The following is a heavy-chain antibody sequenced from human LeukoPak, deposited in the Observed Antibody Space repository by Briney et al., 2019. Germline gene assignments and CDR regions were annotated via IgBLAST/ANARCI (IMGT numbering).Heavy chain of an antibody. D-gene: IGHD6-13*01. CDR3: VKGLPGYGGHLDY. CDR2: ISSNGGST. Sequence: GSLRLSCSASGFTFSGYAMHWVRQAPGKGLEYVSLISSNGGSTYYADSVKGRFAISRDNSKNTLYLEMSSLRVEDTAVYYCVKGLPGYGGHLDYWGQGTLVTVSS. J-gene: IGHJ4*02. CDR1: GFTFSGYA. V-gene: IGHV3-64D*06.